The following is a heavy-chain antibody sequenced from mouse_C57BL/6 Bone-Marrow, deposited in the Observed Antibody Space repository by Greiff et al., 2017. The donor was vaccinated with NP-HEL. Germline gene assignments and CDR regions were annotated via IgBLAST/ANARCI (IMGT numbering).Heavy chain of an antibody. V-gene: IGHV1-26*01. D-gene: IGHD2-4*01. Sequence: EVQLQQSGPELVKPGASVKISCKASGYTFTDYYMNWVKQSHGKSLEWIGDINPNNGGTSYNQKFKGKATLTVDKSSSTAYMELRSLTSEDSAVYYCARRDDYDGYWGQGTLVTVSA. CDR2: INPNNGGT. CDR3: ARRDDYDGY. CDR1: GYTFTDYY. J-gene: IGHJ3*01.